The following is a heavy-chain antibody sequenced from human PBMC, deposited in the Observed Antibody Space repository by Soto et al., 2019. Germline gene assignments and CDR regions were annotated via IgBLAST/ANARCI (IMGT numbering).Heavy chain of an antibody. CDR2: ISAYNGNT. D-gene: IGHD2-21*02. CDR1: GYTFTSYG. V-gene: IGHV1-18*01. CDR3: AIVPYCGGDCQVFDY. J-gene: IGHJ4*02. Sequence: QVQLVQSGAEVKKPGASVKVSCKASGYTFTSYGISWVRQAPGQGLEWMGWISAYNGNTNYAQKLQGRVTMTTDTSTSTAYMELRSLRSDDTAVYYCAIVPYCGGDCQVFDYWGQGTLVTDSS.